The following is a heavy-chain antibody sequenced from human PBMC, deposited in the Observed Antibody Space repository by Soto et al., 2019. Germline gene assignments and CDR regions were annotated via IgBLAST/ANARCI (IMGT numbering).Heavy chain of an antibody. Sequence: PSETLSLTCAVSGGSISSRSYYWGWIRQPPGKGLEWIGEINHSGSTNYNPSLKSRVTISVDTSKNQFSLKLSSVTAADTAVYYCARQGRGFDYWGQGTLVTVSS. CDR2: INHSGST. V-gene: IGHV4-39*01. CDR1: GGSISSRSYY. J-gene: IGHJ4*02. D-gene: IGHD3-10*01. CDR3: ARQGRGFDY.